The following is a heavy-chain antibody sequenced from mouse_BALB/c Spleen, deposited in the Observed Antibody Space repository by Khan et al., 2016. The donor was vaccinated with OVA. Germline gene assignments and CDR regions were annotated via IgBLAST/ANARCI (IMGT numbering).Heavy chain of an antibody. J-gene: IGHJ3*01. CDR3: ARRNYFGYTFAY. Sequence: QVQLQQSGAELARPGASVKLSCKASGYTFTDYYINWVKQRTGQGLEWIGEISPGSGDTYYNEKFKGKATLTADKYSSTVYMQLSSLTAEASAFYFCARRNYFGYTFAYWGQGTLVTGSA. CDR2: ISPGSGDT. CDR1: GYTFTDYY. V-gene: IGHV1-77*01. D-gene: IGHD1-2*01.